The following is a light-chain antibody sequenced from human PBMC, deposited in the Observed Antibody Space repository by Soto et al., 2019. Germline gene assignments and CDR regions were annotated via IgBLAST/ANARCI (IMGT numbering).Light chain of an antibody. CDR3: QQSYTPPYT. V-gene: IGKV1-39*01. J-gene: IGKJ2*01. CDR2: VAS. Sequence: DTQMTQSPSSLSASVGDRVTITCRASQTIINYLNWYQQKPGKAPKLLIYVASSLQSGVPPSCSGSGSGTDFPLTISMLQPDDFANYYYQQSYTPPYTFGQGTKLEIK. CDR1: QTIINY.